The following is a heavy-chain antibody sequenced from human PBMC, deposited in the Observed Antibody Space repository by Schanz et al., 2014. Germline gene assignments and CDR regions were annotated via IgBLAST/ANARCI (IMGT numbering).Heavy chain of an antibody. CDR2: ISDSGTYT. J-gene: IGHJ5*02. Sequence: EVQVVESGGGLVPPGGSLRLSCAASGFTFSSYAMSWVRQAPGKGLEWLSYISDSGTYTNYADSVKGRFTISRDNSKNSLYLQMNSLRAEDTAVYYCARAGYDADNWFDPWGQGTLVTVSS. CDR1: GFTFSSYA. V-gene: IGHV3-23*04. CDR3: ARAGYDADNWFDP. D-gene: IGHD2-2*01.